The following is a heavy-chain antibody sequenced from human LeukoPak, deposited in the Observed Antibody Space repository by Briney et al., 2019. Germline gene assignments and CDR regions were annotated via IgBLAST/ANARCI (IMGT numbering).Heavy chain of an antibody. D-gene: IGHD3-22*01. CDR3: ARNHGGGGAYYYDSSGYYYGWFDP. J-gene: IGHJ5*02. V-gene: IGHV1-69*13. CDR2: IIPIFGTA. CDR1: GGTFSSYA. Sequence: SVKVSCKASGGTFSSYAISWVRQAPGQGLEWMGGIIPIFGTANYAQKFQGRVTITADESTSTAYMELSSLRSEDTAVYYCARNHGGGGAYYYDSSGYYYGWFDPWGQGTLVTVSS.